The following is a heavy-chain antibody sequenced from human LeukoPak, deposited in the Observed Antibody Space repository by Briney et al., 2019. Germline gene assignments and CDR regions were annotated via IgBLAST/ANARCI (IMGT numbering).Heavy chain of an antibody. V-gene: IGHV1-18*01. CDR3: ARAYDYGDAGLPRD. J-gene: IGHJ4*02. CDR2: INTHNGNI. Sequence: GASVKVSCKASGYTFTGYGISWVRQAPGQGLEWMGWINTHNGNINYAQKFQGRVTMTTDTSTSTAYMELRSLRSDDTAVYYCARAYDYGDAGLPRDWGQGTLVTVSS. CDR1: GYTFTGYG. D-gene: IGHD4-17*01.